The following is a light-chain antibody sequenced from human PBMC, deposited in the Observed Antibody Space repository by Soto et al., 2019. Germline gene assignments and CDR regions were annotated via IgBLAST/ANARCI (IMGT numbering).Light chain of an antibody. V-gene: IGLV1-40*01. CDR1: SSNIGAGYD. J-gene: IGLJ2*01. CDR2: GNT. Sequence: QPVLTQPPSVSGAPGQRVTISFTGSSSNIGAGYDVHWYQQLPGTAPKLLVHGNTDRPSGVPDRFSGSKSGTSASLAITGLQAEDEADYYCQSYDSSLSGWLFGGGTKVTVL. CDR3: QSYDSSLSGWL.